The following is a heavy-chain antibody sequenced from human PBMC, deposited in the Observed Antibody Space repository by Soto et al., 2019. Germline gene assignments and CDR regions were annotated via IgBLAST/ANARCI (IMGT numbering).Heavy chain of an antibody. J-gene: IGHJ6*02. CDR3: ARDYGPSSSWYYYYGMDV. V-gene: IGHV3-21*01. Sequence: GGSLRLSCAASGFAFSSYSMNWVRQAPGKGLEWVSCISSSSSYIYYADSVKGRFTISRDNAKNSLYLQMNSLRAEDTAVYYCARDYGPSSSWYYYYGMDVWGQGTTVTVSS. D-gene: IGHD6-13*01. CDR2: ISSSSSYI. CDR1: GFAFSSYS.